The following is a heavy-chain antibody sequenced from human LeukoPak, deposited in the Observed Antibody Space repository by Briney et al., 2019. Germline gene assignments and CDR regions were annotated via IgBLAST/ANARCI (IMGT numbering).Heavy chain of an antibody. J-gene: IGHJ4*02. V-gene: IGHV1-46*01. CDR2: INPSGGST. CDR1: GYSFISFY. D-gene: IGHD1-26*01. CDR3: ARALNYYSGNYQLYDY. Sequence: ASVKVSCKASGYSFISFYIHWVRQAPGQGLEWMGVINPSGGSTAYAQQFQGRVTMTRDTSTSTVYMELSSLRSDDTAVYYCARALNYYSGNYQLYDYWGQGTLVAVSS.